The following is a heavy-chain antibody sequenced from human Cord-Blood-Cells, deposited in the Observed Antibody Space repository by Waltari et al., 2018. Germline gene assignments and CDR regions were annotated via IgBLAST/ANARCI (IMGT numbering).Heavy chain of an antibody. CDR3: ARDRVGADAFDI. D-gene: IGHD1-26*01. CDR2: IKQDGSEK. J-gene: IGHJ3*02. CDR1: GFTLSSYW. Sequence: EVQLVESGGGLVQPGGSLRLSCAASGFTLSSYWMSWVGQAPGKGLEGVGNIKQDGSEKYYVDSVKGRFTISRDNAKNSLYLQMNSLRAEDTAVYYCARDRVGADAFDIWGQGTMVTVSS. V-gene: IGHV3-7*01.